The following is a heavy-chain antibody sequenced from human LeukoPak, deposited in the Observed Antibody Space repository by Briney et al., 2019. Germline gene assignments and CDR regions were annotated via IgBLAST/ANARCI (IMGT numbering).Heavy chain of an antibody. CDR3: ARVLLAARPHSDY. J-gene: IGHJ4*02. CDR1: GFTISNSG. V-gene: IGHV3-48*01. D-gene: IGHD6-6*01. Sequence: GGSLRLSCAASGFTISNSGMNCFRQAPGKGLEWVSFISSTANSMYYADSVRGRFTISRDSGRNSLFLQMNSLRAEDTAVYYCARVLLAARPHSDYWGQGTLVTVSS. CDR2: ISSTANSM.